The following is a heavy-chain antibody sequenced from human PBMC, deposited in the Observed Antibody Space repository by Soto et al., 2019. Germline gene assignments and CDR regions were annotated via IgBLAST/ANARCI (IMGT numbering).Heavy chain of an antibody. J-gene: IGHJ4*02. Sequence: ALVKVSRKASGYTFTSYAMHWVRQAPGQRLEWMGWINAGNGNTKYSQKFQGRVTITRDTSASTAYMELSSLRSEDTAVYYCARDPGDYAADYWGQGTLVTVSS. CDR3: ARDPGDYAADY. V-gene: IGHV1-3*01. D-gene: IGHD4-17*01. CDR2: INAGNGNT. CDR1: GYTFTSYA.